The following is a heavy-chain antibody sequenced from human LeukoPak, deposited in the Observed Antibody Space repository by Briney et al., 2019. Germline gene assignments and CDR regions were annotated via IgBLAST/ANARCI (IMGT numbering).Heavy chain of an antibody. Sequence: SQTLSLTCTVSGGSISSGGYYWSWIRQHPGKGLEWIGYIYYSGSTYYNPSLKSRVTISVDTSKNQFSLKLSSVTAADTAVYYCARDKGYDSSAPDAFDIWDQGTMVTVSS. D-gene: IGHD3-22*01. CDR1: GGSISSGGYY. V-gene: IGHV4-31*03. CDR3: ARDKGYDSSAPDAFDI. J-gene: IGHJ3*02. CDR2: IYYSGST.